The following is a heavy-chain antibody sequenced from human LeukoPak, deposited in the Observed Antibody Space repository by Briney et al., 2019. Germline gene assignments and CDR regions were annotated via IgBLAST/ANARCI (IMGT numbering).Heavy chain of an antibody. Sequence: PSETLSLTCAVYGGSFSGYYWSWIRQPPGKGLEWIGEINHSGSTNYNPSLKSRVTISVDTSKNQISLKLSSVTAADTAVYYCARGRIGYSSGWYWFDYWGQGTLVTVSS. CDR2: INHSGST. CDR1: GGSFSGYY. V-gene: IGHV4-34*01. D-gene: IGHD6-19*01. CDR3: ARGRIGYSSGWYWFDY. J-gene: IGHJ4*02.